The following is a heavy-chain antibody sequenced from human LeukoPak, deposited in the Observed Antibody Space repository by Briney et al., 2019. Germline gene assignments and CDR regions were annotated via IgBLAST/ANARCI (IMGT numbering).Heavy chain of an antibody. V-gene: IGHV1-18*03. Sequence: ASVKISCKASGYTFTSYAISWVRQAPGQGLEWMGWISAYNGNTNYAQRLQGRVTMTTDTSTSTAYMELRSLRSDDMAVYYCARANYYAEGGFDYWGQGTLVTVSS. D-gene: IGHD3-10*01. J-gene: IGHJ4*02. CDR3: ARANYYAEGGFDY. CDR1: GYTFTSYA. CDR2: ISAYNGNT.